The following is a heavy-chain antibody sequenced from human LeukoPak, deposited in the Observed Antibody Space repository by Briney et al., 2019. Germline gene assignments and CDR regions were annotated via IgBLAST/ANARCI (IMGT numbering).Heavy chain of an antibody. V-gene: IGHV3-23*01. CDR2: ISGSGGST. CDR3: AKDVRGYSYGPFDY. D-gene: IGHD5-18*01. CDR1: GFTFSSYG. Sequence: GGSLRLSCAASGFTFSSYGMSWVRQAPGKGLEWVSAISGSGGSTYYADSVKGRFTISRDNSKNTLYLQMNSLRAEDTAVYYYAKDVRGYSYGPFDYWGQGTLVTVSS. J-gene: IGHJ4*02.